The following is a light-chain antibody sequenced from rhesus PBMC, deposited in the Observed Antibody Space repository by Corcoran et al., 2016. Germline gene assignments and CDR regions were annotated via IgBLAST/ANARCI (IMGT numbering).Light chain of an antibody. V-gene: IGKV1-22*01. CDR2: TAS. CDR3: QQYTISPCT. CDR1: QSVSSW. Sequence: DIQMTQSPSSLSASVGDTVTITCRASQSVSSWLAWYQQKPGKAPKLLIYTASSLQSGVPSRFSGSGSGTDFTLTISSLQSEDFATYYCQQYTISPCTFGQVTKVDIK. J-gene: IGKJ2*01.